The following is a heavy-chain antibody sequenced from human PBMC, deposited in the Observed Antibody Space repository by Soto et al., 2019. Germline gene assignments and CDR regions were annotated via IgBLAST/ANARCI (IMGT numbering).Heavy chain of an antibody. D-gene: IGHD3-16*01. V-gene: IGHV1-8*01. CDR1: GYSFTKND. J-gene: IGHJ5*02. Sequence: ASVKVSCEASGYSFTKNDVTWVRQATGQGLEWMGWMNPGSGDTGYAQKFQGRVTMTRDISIATAYMELSSLRSDDTAIYYCARMATFGSLNWFDPWGQGTLVTVSS. CDR2: MNPGSGDT. CDR3: ARMATFGSLNWFDP.